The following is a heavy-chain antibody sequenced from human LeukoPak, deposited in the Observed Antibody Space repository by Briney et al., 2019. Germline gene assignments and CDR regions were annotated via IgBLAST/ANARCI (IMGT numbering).Heavy chain of an antibody. D-gene: IGHD6-19*01. CDR1: GYTVTCYE. CDR3: ARAPLIAVAAFGS. J-gene: IGHJ4*02. Sequence: GASGKVSCKAAGYTVTCYEMHWGRRAAGQGGEGRGWINPNSGGTNYAQKFQGRVTMTRDTAISTAYMELSRLTSDDTAVYYCARAPLIAVAAFGSWGQGTLVTVSS. CDR2: INPNSGGT. V-gene: IGHV1-2*02.